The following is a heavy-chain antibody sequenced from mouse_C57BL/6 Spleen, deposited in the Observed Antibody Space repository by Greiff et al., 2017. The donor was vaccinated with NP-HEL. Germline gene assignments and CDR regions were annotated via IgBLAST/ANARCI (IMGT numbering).Heavy chain of an antibody. V-gene: IGHV1-26*01. J-gene: IGHJ4*01. Sequence: VQLQQSGPELVKPGASVKISCKASGYTFTDYYMNWVKQSHGKSLEWIGDINPNNGGTSYNQKFKGKATLTVDKSSSTAYMELRSLTSEDSAVYYCARKRSGDYWGQGTSVTVSS. CDR3: ARKRSGDY. CDR2: INPNNGGT. D-gene: IGHD3-2*02. CDR1: GYTFTDYY.